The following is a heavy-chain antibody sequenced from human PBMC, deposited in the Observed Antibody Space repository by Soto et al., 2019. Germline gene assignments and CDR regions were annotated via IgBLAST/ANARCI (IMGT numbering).Heavy chain of an antibody. V-gene: IGHV1-45*02. CDR1: GNTFTYRY. J-gene: IGHJ4*02. Sequence: SVTVSCKALGNTFTYRYLHWVRQAPGQALEWMGWITPFSGDVHYAQKFQERVTITRDRSINTAYMQMSSLRSEDTAMYFCAGGGAGSGPFTWELPDHWGQGTLVTVSS. D-gene: IGHD1-26*01. CDR3: AGGGAGSGPFTWELPDH. CDR2: ITPFSGDV.